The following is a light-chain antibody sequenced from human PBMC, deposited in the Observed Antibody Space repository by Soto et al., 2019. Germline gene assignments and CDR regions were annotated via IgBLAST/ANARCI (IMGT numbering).Light chain of an antibody. Sequence: QSVLTQPPSASGSPGQSVTISCTGTSSDVGTYDYVSWYQQHPGKAPKLIIYEVIKRPSGVPDRFSGSRSANTASLTVSGLQAEDEADYYCSSYAGSNLYVFGTGTKLTVL. J-gene: IGLJ1*01. CDR2: EVI. CDR3: SSYAGSNLYV. CDR1: SSDVGTYDY. V-gene: IGLV2-8*01.